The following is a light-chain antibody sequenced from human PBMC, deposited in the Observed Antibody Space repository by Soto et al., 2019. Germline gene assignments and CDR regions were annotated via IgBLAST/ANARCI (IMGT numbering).Light chain of an antibody. Sequence: DIQMTQSPSSLSASVVDIVTITCRASQSISSWLAWYQQMPGKAPKLLIYDASSLHSGVPSRFSGSGSGTEFTLTISSLQPDDFATYYCQQYNTYSWKFGKGTKVAIK. V-gene: IGKV1-5*01. J-gene: IGKJ1*01. CDR2: DAS. CDR1: QSISSW. CDR3: QQYNTYSWK.